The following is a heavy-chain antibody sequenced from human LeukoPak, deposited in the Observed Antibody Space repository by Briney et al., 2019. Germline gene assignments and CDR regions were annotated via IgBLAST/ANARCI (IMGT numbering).Heavy chain of an antibody. CDR1: GFTFSNYA. CDR3: AKTGGATNFGPLDS. V-gene: IGHV3-23*01. J-gene: IGHJ4*02. D-gene: IGHD1-26*01. CDR2: LRNSGSTP. Sequence: GGSLRLSCVASGFTFSNYAMTWVRQAPGKGLEWVSALRNSGSTPYYADSVKGRFTISRDNSQNTLYLQMNSLRAEDTAVYYCAKTGGATNFGPLDSRGQGTLVFVSS.